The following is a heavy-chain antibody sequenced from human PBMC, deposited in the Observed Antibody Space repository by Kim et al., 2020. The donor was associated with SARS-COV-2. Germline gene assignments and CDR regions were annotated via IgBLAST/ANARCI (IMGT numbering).Heavy chain of an antibody. V-gene: IGHV3-23*01. Sequence: GGSLRLSCAASGFTFSSYAMSWVRQAPGKGLEWVSAISGSGGSTYYADSVKGRITISRDNSKNTLYLQMNSLRAEDTAVYYCAKGVVPAAISYGMDVWGQGTTVTVSS. J-gene: IGHJ6*02. CDR3: AKGVVPAAISYGMDV. CDR2: ISGSGGST. CDR1: GFTFSSYA. D-gene: IGHD2-2*02.